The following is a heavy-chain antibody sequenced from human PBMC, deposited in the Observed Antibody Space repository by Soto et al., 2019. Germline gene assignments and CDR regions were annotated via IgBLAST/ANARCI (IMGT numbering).Heavy chain of an antibody. V-gene: IGHV3-23*01. CDR2: ISGSGGST. Sequence: GSLRLSCAASGFTFSSYSMSLVRQAPGKGLEWVSAISGSGGSTYYADSVKGRLTISRDNSKNTLYLQMNSLRAEDTAVYYCAKEARYYYDSSGYYRPLGYWGQGTLVTVSS. CDR1: GFTFSSYS. J-gene: IGHJ4*02. D-gene: IGHD3-22*01. CDR3: AKEARYYYDSSGYYRPLGY.